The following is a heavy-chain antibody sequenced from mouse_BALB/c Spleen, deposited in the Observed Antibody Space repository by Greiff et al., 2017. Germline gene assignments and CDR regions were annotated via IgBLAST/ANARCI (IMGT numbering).Heavy chain of an antibody. J-gene: IGHJ4*01. CDR3: ARGRGNDYDEYYAMDY. Sequence: QVQLKQSGAELARPGASVKMSCKASGYTFTSYTMHWVKQRPGQGLEWIGYINPSSGYTNYNQKFKDKATLTADKSSSTAYMQLSSLTSEDSAVYYCARGRGNDYDEYYAMDYWGQGTSVTVSS. CDR2: INPSSGYT. V-gene: IGHV1-4*01. CDR1: GYTFTSYT. D-gene: IGHD2-4*01.